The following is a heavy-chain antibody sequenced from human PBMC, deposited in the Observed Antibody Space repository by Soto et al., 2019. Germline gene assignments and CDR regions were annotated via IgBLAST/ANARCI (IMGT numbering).Heavy chain of an antibody. CDR2: INGDGSST. Sequence: GGSLRLSCASSRFTFINYWMHWVRQAPGKGLVWVSRINGDGSSTTYADSVKGRFTISRDNAKNMLYLQMNTLRAEDTAVYYCARAPRDSGSWSSHFDYWGQGTLVTVS. J-gene: IGHJ4*02. V-gene: IGHV3-74*03. CDR3: ARAPRDSGSWSSHFDY. D-gene: IGHD6-13*01. CDR1: RFTFINYW.